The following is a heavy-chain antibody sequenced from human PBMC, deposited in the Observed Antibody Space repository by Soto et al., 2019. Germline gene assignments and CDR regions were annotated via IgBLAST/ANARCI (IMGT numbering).Heavy chain of an antibody. V-gene: IGHV1-3*01. CDR3: ARDPSTVTTWDHYYYYGMDV. J-gene: IGHJ6*02. D-gene: IGHD4-17*01. Sequence: QVQLVQSGAEVKKPGASVKVSCKASGYTFTSYAMHWVRQAPGQRLEWMGWINAGNGNTKYSQKFQGRVTITRDTSASTAYRELSSLRSEDTAVYYCARDPSTVTTWDHYYYYGMDVWGQGTTVTVSS. CDR1: GYTFTSYA. CDR2: INAGNGNT.